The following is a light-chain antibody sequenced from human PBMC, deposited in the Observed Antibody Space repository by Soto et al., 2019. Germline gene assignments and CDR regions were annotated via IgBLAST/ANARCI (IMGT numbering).Light chain of an antibody. CDR3: QQYKNWPPLT. CDR1: QSVSSD. CDR2: GAS. Sequence: ETVMTQSPATLSVSPGERFTLSCSASQSVSSDLAWYQQKPGQAPRLLIYGASTRATDIPARFSGSGSGTEFTLTISSLQSEDFAVYYCQQYKNWPPLTFGQGTRLEIK. J-gene: IGKJ5*01. V-gene: IGKV3-15*01.